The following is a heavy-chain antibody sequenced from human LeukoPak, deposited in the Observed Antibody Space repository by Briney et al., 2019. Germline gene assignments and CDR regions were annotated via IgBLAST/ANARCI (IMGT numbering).Heavy chain of an antibody. CDR3: ARDWEYSSGWFGPHFDY. CDR2: ISSSGGTK. CDR1: GFTFSPYS. Sequence: GGSLRLSCAASGFTFSPYSLNWVRQAPGKGLEWVSYISSSGGTKYYADSVKGRFTISRDNAKNSLYLQMNSLRAEDTAVYYCARDWEYSSGWFGPHFDYWGQGALVTVSS. J-gene: IGHJ4*02. V-gene: IGHV3-48*01. D-gene: IGHD6-19*01.